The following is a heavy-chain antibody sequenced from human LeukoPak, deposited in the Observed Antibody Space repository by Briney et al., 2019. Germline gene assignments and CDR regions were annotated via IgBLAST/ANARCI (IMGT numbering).Heavy chain of an antibody. J-gene: IGHJ4*02. CDR3: ATANKGYDYVWGSYYY. CDR1: GYTFTSYY. V-gene: IGHV1-46*01. Sequence: ASVKVSCKASGYTFTSYYMHWVRQAPGQGLEWMGIINPSGGSTSYAQKFQGRVTMTRDMSTSTVYMELSSLRSEDTAVYYCATANKGYDYVWGSYYYWGQGTLVTVSS. CDR2: INPSGGST. D-gene: IGHD3-16*01.